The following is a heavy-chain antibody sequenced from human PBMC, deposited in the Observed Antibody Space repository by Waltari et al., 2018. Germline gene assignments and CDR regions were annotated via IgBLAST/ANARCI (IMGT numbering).Heavy chain of an antibody. D-gene: IGHD2-21*01. J-gene: IGHJ2*01. CDR3: ASTAYCGGDCYFGWYFDL. CDR2: IYYSGST. CDR1: GGSISSSSYY. V-gene: IGHV4-39*07. Sequence: QLQLQESGPGLVKPSETLSLTCTVSGGSISSSSYYWGWIRQPPGKGLEWIGSIYYSGSTYYNPSLKSRVTISVDTSKNQFSLKLSSVTAADTAVYYCASTAYCGGDCYFGWYFDLWGRGTLVTVSS.